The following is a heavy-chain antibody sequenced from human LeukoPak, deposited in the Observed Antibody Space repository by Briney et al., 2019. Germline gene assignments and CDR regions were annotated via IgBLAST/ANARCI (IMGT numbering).Heavy chain of an antibody. D-gene: IGHD3-9*01. CDR1: GFTFSSYA. V-gene: IGHV3-30-3*01. CDR2: ISYDGSNK. CDR3: ARVETGYYNFLDAFDI. J-gene: IGHJ3*02. Sequence: GGSLRLSCAASGFTFSSYAMHWVRQAPGKGLEWVAVISYDGSNKYHADSVKGRFTISRDNSKNTLYLQMNSLRAEDTAVYYCARVETGYYNFLDAFDIWGQGTMVTVSS.